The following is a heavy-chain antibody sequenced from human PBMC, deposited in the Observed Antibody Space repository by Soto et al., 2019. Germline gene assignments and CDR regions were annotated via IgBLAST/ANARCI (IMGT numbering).Heavy chain of an antibody. V-gene: IGHV3-53*01. CDR1: GFTVSSNY. Sequence: GGSLRLSCAASGFTVSSNYMSWVRQAPGKGLEWVSVIYSGGSTYYADSVKGRFTISRDNSKNTLYLQMNSLRAEDTAVYYCARAGPGGVLRFLEWLHGMDVWGQGTTVTVSS. J-gene: IGHJ6*02. D-gene: IGHD3-3*01. CDR3: ARAGPGGVLRFLEWLHGMDV. CDR2: IYSGGST.